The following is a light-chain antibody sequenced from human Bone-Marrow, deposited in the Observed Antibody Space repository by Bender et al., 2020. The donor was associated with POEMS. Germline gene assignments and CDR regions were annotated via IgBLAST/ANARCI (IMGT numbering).Light chain of an antibody. J-gene: IGLJ3*02. CDR1: SSNIGAHA. CDR2: SSH. V-gene: IGLV1-44*01. Sequence: QSVLTQPPSASGTPGQRVTISCSGGSSNIGAHAVNWYQHLPGTAPKLLIYSSHRRPSEVPGRFSGSRSGTSASLASSGVQSEDEADYYCAVWDDSLNGWVFGGGTKLTVL. CDR3: AVWDDSLNGWV.